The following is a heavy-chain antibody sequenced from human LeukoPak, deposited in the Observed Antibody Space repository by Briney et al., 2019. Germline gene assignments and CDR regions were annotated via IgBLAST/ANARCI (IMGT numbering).Heavy chain of an antibody. CDR2: IKSKTEGETA. CDR1: GFTFTNAW. D-gene: IGHD2-2*01. Sequence: GGSLRLSCAASGFTFTNAWMSWVRQAPGKGLEWVGRIKSKTEGETADYAAPVKGRFTISRDDSKHTLYLHMNSLKTEDTAVYYCTTVYCSSTSCAMSGNYWGQGTLVTVSS. J-gene: IGHJ4*02. CDR3: TTVYCSSTSCAMSGNY. V-gene: IGHV3-15*01.